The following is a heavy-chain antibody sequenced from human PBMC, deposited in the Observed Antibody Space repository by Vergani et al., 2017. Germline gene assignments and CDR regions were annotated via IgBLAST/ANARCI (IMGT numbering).Heavy chain of an antibody. CDR1: GFTFSSYW. V-gene: IGHV3-7*03. J-gene: IGHJ4*02. Sequence: EVQLVESGGGLVQPGGSLRLSCAASGFTFSSYWMSWVRQAPGKGLEWVANIKQDGSEKYYVDSVKGRFTISRDNAKNSLYLQMNSLRADDTAVYYCARTHSSSWGELDYWGQGTLVTVSS. CDR3: ARTHSSSWGELDY. CDR2: IKQDGSEK. D-gene: IGHD6-13*01.